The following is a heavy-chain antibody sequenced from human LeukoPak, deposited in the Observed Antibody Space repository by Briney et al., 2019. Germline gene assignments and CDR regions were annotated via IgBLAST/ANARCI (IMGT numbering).Heavy chain of an antibody. Sequence: ASVKVSCKASGYTFTRYGISWVRRAPGQGLEWMGWISGYSGKTNYAQKLQDRVTMTTDTSTSTAYKELRSLRSDDPAVYYCARGYRGYAPHDYWGQGTLVTLPS. V-gene: IGHV1-18*01. CDR2: ISGYSGKT. J-gene: IGHJ4*02. CDR1: GYTFTRYG. CDR3: ARGYRGYAPHDY. D-gene: IGHD5-12*01.